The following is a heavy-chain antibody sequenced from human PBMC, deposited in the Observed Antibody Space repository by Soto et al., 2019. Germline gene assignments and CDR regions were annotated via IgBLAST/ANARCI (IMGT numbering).Heavy chain of an antibody. CDR1: GYTFTSYG. V-gene: IGHV1-18*01. CDR2: ISAYNGNT. J-gene: IGHJ6*01. Sequence: QVQLVQSGAEVKKPGASVKVSCKASGYTFTSYGISWVRQALGQGLEWIGWISAYNGNTNYAKKLLGRVTLTTDTATSTAYMEMRSLRSDDTAVYDSARDLTHHYGSDRGGMDVWGPGTTV. CDR3: ARDLTHHYGSDRGGMDV. D-gene: IGHD3-10*01.